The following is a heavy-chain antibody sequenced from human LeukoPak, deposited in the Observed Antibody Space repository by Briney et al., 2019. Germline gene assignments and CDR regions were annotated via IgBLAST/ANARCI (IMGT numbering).Heavy chain of an antibody. J-gene: IGHJ3*01. D-gene: IGHD6-19*01. V-gene: IGHV3-48*02. Sequence: GGSLRLSCAASGFTFSSYSMNWVRQAPGKGMEWVSYVTSGSSTSDYTDSVRGRFTISRDNAKNSLYLQMNSLRDEDTAVYYCARALRAVDAFDAWGQGTMVIVSA. CDR3: ARALRAVDAFDA. CDR1: GFTFSSYS. CDR2: VTSGSSTS.